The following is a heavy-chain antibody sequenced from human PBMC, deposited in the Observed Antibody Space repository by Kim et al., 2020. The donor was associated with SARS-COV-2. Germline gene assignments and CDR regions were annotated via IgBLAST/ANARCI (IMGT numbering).Heavy chain of an antibody. V-gene: IGHV3-23*01. CDR3: EKHAGATAAFDI. CDR1: GFTFSSYA. J-gene: IGHJ3*02. Sequence: GGSLRLSCAASGFTFSSYAMSWVRQAPGKGLEWVSTISHGGGGIYYADSVKGRFTISRDNSKNTLYLQINSLRAEDTAVYYCEKHAGATAAFDIWGQGTMVTVSS. CDR2: ISHGGGGI.